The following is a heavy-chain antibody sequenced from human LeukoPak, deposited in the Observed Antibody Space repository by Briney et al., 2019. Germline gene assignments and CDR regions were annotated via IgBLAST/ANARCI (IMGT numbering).Heavy chain of an antibody. CDR3: ARDQMVRGGYFDY. V-gene: IGHV3-21*01. J-gene: IGHJ4*02. Sequence: GGSLRLSCAASGFTFSSYSMNWVRQAPGKGLEWVSSISSSSSYIYYADSVKGRFTISRDNAKNSLYLQMNSLRAEDTAVYYCARDQMVRGGYFDYWGQGTLVTVSS. CDR2: ISSSSSYI. CDR1: GFTFSSYS. D-gene: IGHD3-10*01.